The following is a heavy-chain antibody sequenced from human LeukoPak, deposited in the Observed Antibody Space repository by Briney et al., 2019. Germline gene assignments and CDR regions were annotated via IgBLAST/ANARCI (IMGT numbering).Heavy chain of an antibody. CDR2: TRNKASSYTT. CDR3: ARDSGYSSGWAWFDP. D-gene: IGHD6-19*01. Sequence: PGGSLRLSCAASGFTFSDHYMDWVRQAPGKGLEWVGRTRNKASSYTTEYAASVKGRFTISRDDSKNSLYLQMNSLKTEDTAVYYCARDSGYSSGWAWFDPWGQGTLVTASS. V-gene: IGHV3-72*01. CDR1: GFTFSDHY. J-gene: IGHJ5*02.